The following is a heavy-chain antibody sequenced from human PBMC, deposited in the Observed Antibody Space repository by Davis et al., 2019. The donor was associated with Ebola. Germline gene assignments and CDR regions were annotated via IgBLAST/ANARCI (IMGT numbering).Heavy chain of an antibody. Sequence: SVKVSCKASGGTFSSYAISWLRQAPRQGLEWMGGIIPIFGTANYAQKFQGRVTITADESTSTAYMELSSLRSEDTAVYYCARDWSYCGGDCYSLFVYWGQGTLVTVSS. CDR3: ARDWSYCGGDCYSLFVY. J-gene: IGHJ4*02. V-gene: IGHV1-69*13. D-gene: IGHD2-21*01. CDR2: IIPIFGTA. CDR1: GGTFSSYA.